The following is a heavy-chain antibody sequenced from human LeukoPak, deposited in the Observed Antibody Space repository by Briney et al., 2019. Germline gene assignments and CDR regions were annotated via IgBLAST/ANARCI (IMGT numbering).Heavy chain of an antibody. J-gene: IGHJ3*02. CDR3: ARDRRDGYNYGAAFDI. Sequence: GGSLRLSCAASGFTFSDYYMSWIRQAPGKGLEWVSYISSSGSTIYYADSVKGRFTISRDNAKNSLYLQMNSLRAEDTAVYYCARDRRDGYNYGAAFDIWGQGTMVTVSS. CDR2: ISSSGSTI. CDR1: GFTFSDYY. D-gene: IGHD5-24*01. V-gene: IGHV3-11*04.